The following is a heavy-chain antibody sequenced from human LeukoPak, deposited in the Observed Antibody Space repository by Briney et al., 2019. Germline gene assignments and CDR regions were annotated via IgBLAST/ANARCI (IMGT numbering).Heavy chain of an antibody. CDR2: ISSSSSYI. CDR1: RFTFSTYT. J-gene: IGHJ4*02. Sequence: GGSLRLSWAASRFTFSTYTMNWVRQAPGKGLEGVSSISSSSSYIYYADSVKGRFTISRDNAKNSLYLQMNTLRAEDTAVYYCARDRTTVTTFDYWGQGTLGTVSS. CDR3: ARDRTTVTTFDY. D-gene: IGHD4-17*01. V-gene: IGHV3-21*01.